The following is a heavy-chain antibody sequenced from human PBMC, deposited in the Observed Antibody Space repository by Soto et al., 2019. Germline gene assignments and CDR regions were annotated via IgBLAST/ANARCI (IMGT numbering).Heavy chain of an antibody. J-gene: IGHJ6*02. CDR1: GGSISSGGYS. D-gene: IGHD3-10*01. Sequence: ASETLSLTCAVSGGSISSGGYSWSWIRQPPGKGLEWIGYIYHSGSTYYNPSLKSRVTISVDRSKNQFSLKLSSVTAADTAVYYCATSALDYYGSGIYYGMDVWGQGTTVTVSS. V-gene: IGHV4-30-2*01. CDR3: ATSALDYYGSGIYYGMDV. CDR2: IYHSGST.